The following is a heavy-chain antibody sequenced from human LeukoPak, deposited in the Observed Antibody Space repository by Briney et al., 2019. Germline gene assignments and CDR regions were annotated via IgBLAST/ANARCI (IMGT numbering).Heavy chain of an antibody. Sequence: SETLSLTCTVSGGSISSYYWSWIRQPPGKGLEWIGYIYYSGSTNYNPSLKSRVTISVDTSKNQFSLKLSSVTAADTAVYYCARGGYVGFSDYYYYGMDVWGQGTTVTVSS. CDR3: ARGGYVGFSDYYYYGMDV. CDR2: IYYSGST. D-gene: IGHD1-26*01. CDR1: GGSISSYY. J-gene: IGHJ6*02. V-gene: IGHV4-59*12.